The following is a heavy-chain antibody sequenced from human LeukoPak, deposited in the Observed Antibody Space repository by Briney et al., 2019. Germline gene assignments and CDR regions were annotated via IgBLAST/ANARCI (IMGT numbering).Heavy chain of an antibody. CDR1: GFTFSSYA. Sequence: GGSLRLSCAASGFTFSSYAMSWVRQAPGKGLEWVSAISGSGGSTYYADSVKGRFTISRDNSKNTLYLQMNSLRAEDTAVYYCAKARIPYDYVWGSYRPDFDYWGQGTPVTVSS. CDR2: ISGSGGST. D-gene: IGHD3-16*02. V-gene: IGHV3-23*01. CDR3: AKARIPYDYVWGSYRPDFDY. J-gene: IGHJ4*02.